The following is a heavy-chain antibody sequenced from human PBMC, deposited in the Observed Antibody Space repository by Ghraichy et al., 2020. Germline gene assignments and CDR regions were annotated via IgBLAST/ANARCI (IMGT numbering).Heavy chain of an antibody. D-gene: IGHD3-22*01. V-gene: IGHV3-48*02. CDR2: ISSSSSTI. Sequence: LSLTCAASGFTFSSYSMNWVRQAPGKGLEWVSYISSSSSTIYYADSVKGRFTISRDNAKNSLYLQMNSLRDEDTAVYYCARDRDDSSGYYAYDYWGQGTLVTVSS. J-gene: IGHJ4*02. CDR3: ARDRDDSSGYYAYDY. CDR1: GFTFSSYS.